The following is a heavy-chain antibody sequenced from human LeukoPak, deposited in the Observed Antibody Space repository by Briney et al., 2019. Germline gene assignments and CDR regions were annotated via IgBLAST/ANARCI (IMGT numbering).Heavy chain of an antibody. CDR1: GGSFSGYY. V-gene: IGHV4-34*01. CDR3: ARRATAVLALGAFDF. J-gene: IGHJ3*01. D-gene: IGHD6-19*01. Sequence: SETLSLTCAVYGGSFSGYYWSWIRQPPGKGLEWIGEINHSGSTNYNPSLESRVTISIDTSQNLFSLNLNSVTAADTATYFCARRATAVLALGAFDFWGQGTVVTVSS. CDR2: INHSGST.